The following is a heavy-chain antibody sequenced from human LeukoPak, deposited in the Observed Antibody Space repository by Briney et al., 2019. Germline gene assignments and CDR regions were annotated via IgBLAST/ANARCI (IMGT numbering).Heavy chain of an antibody. V-gene: IGHV3-23*01. J-gene: IGHJ4*02. Sequence: PGGSLRLSCAASGFTFSSYAMSWVRQAPGKGLEWVSAISGSGGSTYYADSVKGRFTISRDNSKNTLYLQMNSLRAEDTAVYYCAKGVGGDIVVVPAAYTFGYWGQGTLVTVSS. D-gene: IGHD2-2*01. CDR3: AKGVGGDIVVVPAAYTFGY. CDR1: GFTFSSYA. CDR2: ISGSGGST.